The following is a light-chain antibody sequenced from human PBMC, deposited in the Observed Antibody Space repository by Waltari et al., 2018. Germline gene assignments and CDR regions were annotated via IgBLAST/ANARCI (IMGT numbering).Light chain of an antibody. CDR1: ENVYHY. CDR3: QHGYRVPYS. V-gene: IGKV1-39*02. Sequence: DIQITQSPSSLSASIGSRVTIACRPSENVYHYLHWYQQKPGKAPILLIYRASTLESGVPSRFSGSGSGTDYTFTISSLQFEDVATYFCQHGYRVPYSFGQGTKVEI. CDR2: RAS. J-gene: IGKJ2*03.